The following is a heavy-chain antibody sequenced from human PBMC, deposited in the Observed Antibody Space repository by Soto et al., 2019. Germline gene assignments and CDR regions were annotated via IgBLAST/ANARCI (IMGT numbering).Heavy chain of an antibody. D-gene: IGHD1-26*01. V-gene: IGHV4-38-2*01. J-gene: IGHJ5*02. CDR1: HHSINSDDY. CDR2: IYRTASP. CDR3: ARRGRLRGRYFDP. Sequence: SETLSLTCHVSHHSINSDDYWGWILQAPGKGLEWRGGIYRTASPLYNPSNKRRVFISSDLYKNTFCLKVTSVTAADAAVYYSARRGRLRGRYFDPGGQGTRATVSS.